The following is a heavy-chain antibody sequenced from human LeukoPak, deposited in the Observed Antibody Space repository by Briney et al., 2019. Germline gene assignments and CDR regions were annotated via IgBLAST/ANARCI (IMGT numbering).Heavy chain of an antibody. Sequence: SETLSLTCTVSGGTISCSNYYWGCIRQPPGKGLEWIGNIYYTGSTYYNPSLKSRVAISVDTSKNQFSLKLKSVTAADTAVYYCARGKAGEQLVGLTNWFDPWGQGTLVTVSS. CDR3: ARGKAGEQLVGLTNWFDP. CDR2: IYYTGST. J-gene: IGHJ5*02. CDR1: GGTISCSNYY. V-gene: IGHV4-39*07. D-gene: IGHD6-6*01.